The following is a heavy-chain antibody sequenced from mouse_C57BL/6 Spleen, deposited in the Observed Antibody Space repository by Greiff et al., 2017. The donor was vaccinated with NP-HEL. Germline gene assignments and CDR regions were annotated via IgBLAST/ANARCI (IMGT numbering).Heavy chain of an antibody. D-gene: IGHD1-1*01. CDR2: ILPGSGST. J-gene: IGHJ4*01. CDR1: GYTFTGYW. CDR3: ATHYYGSRSYAMDY. Sequence: QVQLQQSGAELMKPGASVKLSCKATGYTFTGYWLAWVKQRPGHGLEWIGEILPGSGSTYYNEKFKGKATFTADTSSNTAYMQLSSLTTEDSAIYYGATHYYGSRSYAMDYWGQGTSVTVSS. V-gene: IGHV1-9*01.